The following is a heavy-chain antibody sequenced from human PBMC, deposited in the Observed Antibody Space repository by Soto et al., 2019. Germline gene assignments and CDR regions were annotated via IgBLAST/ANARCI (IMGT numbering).Heavy chain of an antibody. CDR2: ISGSGGST. D-gene: IGHD6-19*01. CDR1: GFTFSSYA. CDR3: AKVRSGWYRLRDSINYYFDY. Sequence: GGSLRLSCAASGFTFSSYAMSWVRQAPGKGLEWVSAISGSGGSTYYADSVKGRFTISRDNSKNTLYLQMNSLRAEDTAVYYCAKVRSGWYRLRDSINYYFDYWGQGTLVTVSS. J-gene: IGHJ4*02. V-gene: IGHV3-23*01.